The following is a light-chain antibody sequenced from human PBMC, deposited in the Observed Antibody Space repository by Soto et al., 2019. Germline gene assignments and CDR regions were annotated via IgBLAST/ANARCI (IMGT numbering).Light chain of an antibody. V-gene: IGKV3-11*01. CDR3: QQRPSWT. CDR1: QSISSY. J-gene: IGKJ1*01. CDR2: DAS. Sequence: EIVLTQSPATLSLSPGERATPSCRASQSISSYLAWYQQKPGQAPRLLIYDASNRATGIPARFSGSGSGTDFTLTISSLEPEDFAVYYCQQRPSWTFGQGTKVEI.